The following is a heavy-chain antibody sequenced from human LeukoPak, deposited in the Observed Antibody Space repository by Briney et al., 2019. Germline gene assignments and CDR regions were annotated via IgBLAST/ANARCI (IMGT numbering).Heavy chain of an antibody. J-gene: IGHJ3*02. CDR2: FDPEDGET. CDR3: AIWVPHVGSWFGELSAFDI. V-gene: IGHV1-24*01. CDR1: GYTLTELS. D-gene: IGHD3-10*01. Sequence: ASVKVSCKVSGYTLTELSMHWVRQAPGKGLEWMGGFDPEDGETIYAQKFQGRVTTTEDTSTDTAYMELSSLRSEDTAVYYCAIWVPHVGSWFGELSAFDIWGQGTMVTVSS.